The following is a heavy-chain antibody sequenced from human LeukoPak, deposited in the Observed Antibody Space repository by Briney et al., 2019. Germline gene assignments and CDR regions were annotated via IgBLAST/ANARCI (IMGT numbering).Heavy chain of an antibody. CDR2: IYHSGST. D-gene: IGHD3-3*01. V-gene: IGHV4-30-2*01. J-gene: IGHJ4*02. CDR3: AVELEWSRYFDY. Sequence: SQTLSLTCTVSGGSISSGGYYWSWIRQPPGKGLEWIGYIYHSGSTYYNPSLKSRVTISVDRSKNQFSLKLSSVTAADTAVYYCAVELEWSRYFDYWGQGTLVTVSS. CDR1: GGSISSGGYY.